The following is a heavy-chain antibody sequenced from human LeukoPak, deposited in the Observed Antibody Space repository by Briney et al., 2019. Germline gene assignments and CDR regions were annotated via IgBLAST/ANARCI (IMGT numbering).Heavy chain of an antibody. V-gene: IGHV3-48*01. CDR3: ARGLDYVWGSYPYFDY. CDR2: ISSSSSTI. Sequence: PGGSLRLSCAASGFTVSSYSMNWVRQAPGKGLEWVSYISSSSSTIYYADSVKGRFTISRDNAKNSLYLQMNSLRAEDTAVYYCARGLDYVWGSYPYFDYWGQGTLVTVSS. CDR1: GFTVSSYS. J-gene: IGHJ4*02. D-gene: IGHD3-16*02.